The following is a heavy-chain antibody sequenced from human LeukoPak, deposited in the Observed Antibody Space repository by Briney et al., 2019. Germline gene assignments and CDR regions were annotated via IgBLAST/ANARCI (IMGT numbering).Heavy chain of an antibody. CDR3: ARHSPVYYDFDY. CDR2: IYYSGST. V-gene: IGHV4-59*08. J-gene: IGHJ4*02. D-gene: IGHD3-10*01. Sequence: SETLFPTCAVSGGSISSYYWSWIRQPPGKGLEWIGYIYYSGSTNYNPSLKSRVTISVDTSKNQFSLKVNSVTAADTALYYCARHSPVYYDFDYWGQGTLVTVSS. CDR1: GGSISSYY.